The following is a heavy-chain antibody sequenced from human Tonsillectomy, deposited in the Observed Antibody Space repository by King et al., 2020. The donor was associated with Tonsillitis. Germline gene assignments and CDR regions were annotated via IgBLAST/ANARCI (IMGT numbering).Heavy chain of an antibody. CDR1: GFTFSSYG. D-gene: IGHD6-13*01. CDR3: AKDRAAGIFDY. CDR2: IHYDGSNK. J-gene: IGHJ4*02. V-gene: IGHV3-30*02. Sequence: VQLVESGGGVVQPGGSLRLSCAASGFTFSSYGMHWVRQAPGKGLEWVAFIHYDGSNKYYADSVKGRFTISRDNSKNTLYLQMNSLSADDTAVYYCAKDRAAGIFDYWGQGTLVTVSS.